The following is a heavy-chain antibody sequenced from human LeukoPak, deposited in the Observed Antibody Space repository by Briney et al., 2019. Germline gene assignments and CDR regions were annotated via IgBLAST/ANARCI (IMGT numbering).Heavy chain of an antibody. CDR3: ARGAYDSSGYHNY. Sequence: ASVKVSCKASGGTFSSYAISWVRQAPGQGLASMGRIIPIFGTANYAQKFQGRVTITTDESTSTAYMELSSLRSEDTAVYYCARGAYDSSGYHNYWGQGTLVTVSS. J-gene: IGHJ4*02. V-gene: IGHV1-69*05. CDR1: GGTFSSYA. D-gene: IGHD3-22*01. CDR2: IIPIFGTA.